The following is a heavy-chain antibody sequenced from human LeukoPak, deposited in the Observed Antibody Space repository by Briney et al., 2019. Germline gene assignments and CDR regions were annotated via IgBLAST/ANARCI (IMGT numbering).Heavy chain of an antibody. CDR3: ARRKLVGASPFDY. D-gene: IGHD1-26*01. Sequence: SETLFLTCNVSGGFISSHYWSWIRQPPGKGLEWIGYIYYSGSTNYNPSLKSRVTISVDTSKNQFSLKLSSVTAADTAVYYCARRKLVGASPFDYWGQGTLVTVSS. CDR1: GGFISSHY. J-gene: IGHJ4*02. CDR2: IYYSGST. V-gene: IGHV4-59*11.